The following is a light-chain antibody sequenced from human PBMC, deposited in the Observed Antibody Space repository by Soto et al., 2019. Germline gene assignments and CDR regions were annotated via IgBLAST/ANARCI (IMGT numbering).Light chain of an antibody. CDR1: LSISRF. Sequence: DIQMTQPPSSLSASVGDRVTISCRASLSISRFLNWYQQKPGKAPKLLIYAASSLQSGVPSRFSGSGSGTDFTLTITSLRPEEFATYYCQQSFFTPWTFGQGTKVEIK. V-gene: IGKV1-39*01. CDR2: AAS. CDR3: QQSFFTPWT. J-gene: IGKJ1*01.